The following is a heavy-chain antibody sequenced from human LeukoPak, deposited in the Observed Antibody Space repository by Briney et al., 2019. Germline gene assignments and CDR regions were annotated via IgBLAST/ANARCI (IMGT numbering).Heavy chain of an antibody. D-gene: IGHD3-3*01. CDR1: GFTFSSYS. Sequence: QPGGSLRLSCAASGFTFSSYSMNWVRQAPGKGLEWVSYISSSSSTIYYADSVKGRFTISRDNAKNSLYLQMNSLRAEDTAVYYCARDLNDFWSGPWGQGTLVTGSS. CDR2: ISSSSSTI. V-gene: IGHV3-48*01. J-gene: IGHJ5*02. CDR3: ARDLNDFWSGP.